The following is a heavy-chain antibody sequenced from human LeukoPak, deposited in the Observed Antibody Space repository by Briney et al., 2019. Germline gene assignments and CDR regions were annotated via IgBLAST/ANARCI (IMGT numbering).Heavy chain of an antibody. CDR1: GYTFTGYY. Sequence: ASVKVSCKASGYTFTGYYMHWVRQAPGQGLEWMGWINPNSGGTNYAQKFQGRVTMTRETSFSTAYMELSRLRSDDTAVYYCAKNMKYSSSWYDWFDPWGQGTLVTVSS. D-gene: IGHD6-13*01. J-gene: IGHJ5*02. V-gene: IGHV1-2*02. CDR2: INPNSGGT. CDR3: AKNMKYSSSWYDWFDP.